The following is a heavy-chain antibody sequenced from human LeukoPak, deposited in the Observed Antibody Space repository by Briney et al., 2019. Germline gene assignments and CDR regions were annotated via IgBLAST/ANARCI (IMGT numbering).Heavy chain of an antibody. CDR2: IYSGGST. J-gene: IGHJ4*02. D-gene: IGHD3-10*01. Sequence: GGSLRLSCAASGLTVSSNYMSWVRQAPGKGLEWVSVIYSGGSTYYADSVKGRFTISRDNSKNTLYLQMNSLRAEDTAVYYCARVNLSYYYGSGSRYYFDYWGQGTLVTVSS. V-gene: IGHV3-53*01. CDR1: GLTVSSNY. CDR3: ARVNLSYYYGSGSRYYFDY.